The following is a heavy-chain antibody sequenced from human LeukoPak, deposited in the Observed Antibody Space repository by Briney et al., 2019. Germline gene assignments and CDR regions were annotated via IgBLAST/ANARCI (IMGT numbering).Heavy chain of an antibody. CDR2: IWYDGSNK. CDR3: AKDGGVVVIGNELDY. CDR1: GFTFSSYG. Sequence: PGRSLRLSCAASGFTFSSYGMHWVRQAPGEGLEWVAVIWYDGSNKYYADSVKGRFTISRDNSKNTLYLQMNSLRAEDTAVYYCAKDGGVVVIGNELDYWGQGTLVTVSS. J-gene: IGHJ4*02. V-gene: IGHV3-33*06. D-gene: IGHD3-22*01.